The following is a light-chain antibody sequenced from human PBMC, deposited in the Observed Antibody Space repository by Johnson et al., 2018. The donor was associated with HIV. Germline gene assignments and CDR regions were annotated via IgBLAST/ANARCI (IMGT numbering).Light chain of an antibody. J-gene: IGLJ1*01. CDR1: SSNIGNNY. CDR3: GTWDSSLSAYV. CDR2: DNN. Sequence: HSVLTQAPSVSAAPGQKVTISCSGSSSNIGNNYVSWYQQLPGTAPKLLIYDNNKRPSGIPDRFSGSKSGTSATLGITGLQTGDEADYYCGTWDSSLSAYVFVTGTKVTVL. V-gene: IGLV1-51*01.